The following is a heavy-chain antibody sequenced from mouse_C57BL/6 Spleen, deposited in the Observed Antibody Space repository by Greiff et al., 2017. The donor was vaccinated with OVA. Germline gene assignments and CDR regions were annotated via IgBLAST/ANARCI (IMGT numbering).Heavy chain of an antibody. CDR3: ARGPYYGSSHYYAMDY. CDR1: GFTFSSYA. CDR2: ISDGGSYT. Sequence: EVQLQQSGGGLVKPGGSLKLSCAASGFTFSSYAMSWVRQTPEKRLEWVATISDGGSYTYYPDNVKGRFTITRDNAKNNLYLQMSHLKSEDTAMYYCARGPYYGSSHYYAMDYWGQGTSVTVSS. J-gene: IGHJ4*01. V-gene: IGHV5-4*01. D-gene: IGHD1-1*01.